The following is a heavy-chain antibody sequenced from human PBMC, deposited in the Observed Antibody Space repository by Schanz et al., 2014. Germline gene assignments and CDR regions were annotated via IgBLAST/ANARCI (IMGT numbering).Heavy chain of an antibody. CDR3: ARDSLRGATGGYGMDV. Sequence: QVQLQQWGAGLLKPSETLSLTCAVYGGSFSGYYWSWIRQPPGKGLEWIAEINHGGSTNYNPSLKSRVTMSVDSSKNQFSLKVRSVTAADTAVYYCARDSLRGATGGYGMDVWGQGTTVTVSS. CDR1: GGSFSGYY. D-gene: IGHD2-8*02. J-gene: IGHJ6*02. CDR2: INHGGST. V-gene: IGHV4-34*01.